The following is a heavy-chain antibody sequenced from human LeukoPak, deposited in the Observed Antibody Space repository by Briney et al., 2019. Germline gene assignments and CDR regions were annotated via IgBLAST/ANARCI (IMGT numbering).Heavy chain of an antibody. D-gene: IGHD4-17*01. Sequence: GGSLRLSCAASGFTFSSHWMNWVRQAPGKGLEWVANIKQDGSEKYYVDSVKGRFTISRDNAKNSLYLQMNSLRAEDTAVYYCAKDPNGDYIGTFDGRGQGTMVTVSS. CDR1: GFTFSSHW. J-gene: IGHJ3*01. CDR2: IKQDGSEK. CDR3: AKDPNGDYIGTFDG. V-gene: IGHV3-7*01.